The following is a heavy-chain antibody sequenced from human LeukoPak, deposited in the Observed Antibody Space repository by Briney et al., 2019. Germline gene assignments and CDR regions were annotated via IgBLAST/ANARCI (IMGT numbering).Heavy chain of an antibody. J-gene: IGHJ5*02. V-gene: IGHV3-23*01. Sequence: GGSLRLSCAASGFTFSSYAMSWVRQAPGKGLEWVSAISGSGGSTYYADSVKGRFTISRDNSKNTLYLQMNSLRAEDTAVYYCAKDPLDSSGYYDVPHNWFDPWGQGTLVTVSS. CDR3: AKDPLDSSGYYDVPHNWFDP. CDR2: ISGSGGST. CDR1: GFTFSSYA. D-gene: IGHD3-22*01.